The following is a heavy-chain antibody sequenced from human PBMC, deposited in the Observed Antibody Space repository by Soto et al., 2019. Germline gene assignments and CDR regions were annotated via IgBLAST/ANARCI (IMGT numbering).Heavy chain of an antibody. CDR2: TNTDGSST. D-gene: IGHD3-10*01. CDR3: ARGHNHGSGWFDT. Sequence: GSLRLSCAASGFTFSANYMHWVRQAPGKGLVWVSRTNTDGSSTTYADSVKGRFTISRDNAKNTLYLQMNSLRAEDTAVYYCARGHNHGSGWFDTWGQGTLVTVSS. J-gene: IGHJ5*02. CDR1: GFTFSANY. V-gene: IGHV3-74*01.